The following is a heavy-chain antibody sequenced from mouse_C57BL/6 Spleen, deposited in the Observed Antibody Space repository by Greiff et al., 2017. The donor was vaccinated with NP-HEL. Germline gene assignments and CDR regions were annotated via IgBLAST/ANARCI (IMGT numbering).Heavy chain of an antibody. J-gene: IGHJ2*01. V-gene: IGHV1-82*01. Sequence: QVQLQQSGPELVKPGASVKISCKASGYAFSSSWMNWVKQRPGTGLEWIGRIYPGDGDTNYNGKFKGKATLTAHKSSSTTYMQLSSLTSEDSAVSFCARERPSTMFCYYWGQGTTLTVSS. CDR3: ARERPSTMFCYY. D-gene: IGHD2-1*01. CDR2: IYPGDGDT. CDR1: GYAFSSSW.